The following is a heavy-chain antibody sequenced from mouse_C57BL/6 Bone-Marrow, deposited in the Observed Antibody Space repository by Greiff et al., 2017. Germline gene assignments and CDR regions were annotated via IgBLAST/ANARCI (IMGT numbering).Heavy chain of an antibody. CDR3: TTPSYYSNYDLDY. J-gene: IGHJ2*01. V-gene: IGHV14-4*01. CDR2: IDPENGDT. CDR1: GFNIKDDY. Sequence: VQLKESGAELVRPGASVKLSCTASGFNIKDDYMHWVKQRPEQGLEWIGWIDPENGDTEYASKFQGKATITADTSSNTAYLQLSSLTSEDTAVYYCTTPSYYSNYDLDYWGQGTTLTVSS. D-gene: IGHD2-5*01.